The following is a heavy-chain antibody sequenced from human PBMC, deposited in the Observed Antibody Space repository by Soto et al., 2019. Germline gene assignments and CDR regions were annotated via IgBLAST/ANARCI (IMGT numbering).Heavy chain of an antibody. J-gene: IGHJ5*02. D-gene: IGHD5-12*01. CDR3: AKAGKSYRGYDLSWFDP. V-gene: IGHV3-23*01. CDR2: ISGSGGST. Sequence: EVQLLESGGGLVQPGGSLRLSCAASGFTFSSYAMSWVRQAPGKGLEWVSAISGSGGSTYYADSVKGRFTVSRDNSKNTLYLQMNSLRAEDTAVYYCAKAGKSYRGYDLSWFDPWGQGTLVTVSS. CDR1: GFTFSSYA.